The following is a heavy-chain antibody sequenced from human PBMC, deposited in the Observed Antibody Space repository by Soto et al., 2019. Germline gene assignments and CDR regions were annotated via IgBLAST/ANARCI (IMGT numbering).Heavy chain of an antibody. J-gene: IGHJ4*02. Sequence: SLRLSCTTSGFTFSDYTMSWFRQAPGKGLEWVGFIRSKPYGGTTEHAASVKGRFAISRDDSKSIAYLQMNSLKAEDTAVYYCTRDGRYSGYPPPAFWGPGTLVTVSS. CDR1: GFTFSDYT. V-gene: IGHV3-49*03. D-gene: IGHD5-12*01. CDR3: TRDGRYSGYPPPAF. CDR2: IRSKPYGGTT.